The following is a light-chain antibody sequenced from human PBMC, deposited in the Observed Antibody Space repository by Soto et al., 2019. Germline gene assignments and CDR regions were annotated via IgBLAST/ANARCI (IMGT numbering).Light chain of an antibody. J-gene: IGKJ5*01. V-gene: IGKV3-15*01. CDR2: GAS. Sequence: EIVLTHSPGTLSLSPCERATLSFSASQSVSSSYLAWYQQKPGQAPRLLIYGASTRATGIPARFSGSGSGTEFTLTISSLQSEDFAVYYCQQYNNWPPITFGQGTRLEI. CDR1: QSVSSSY. CDR3: QQYNNWPPIT.